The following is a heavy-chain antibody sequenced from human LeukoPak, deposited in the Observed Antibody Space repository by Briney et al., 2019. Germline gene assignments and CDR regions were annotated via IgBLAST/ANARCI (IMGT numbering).Heavy chain of an antibody. CDR2: ITGSHGRT. V-gene: IGHV3-23*01. CDR1: GFTFSSFA. D-gene: IGHD4-17*01. J-gene: IGHJ5*02. Sequence: PGGSLRLSCAASGFTFSSFAMTWVRQAPGKGLEWVSSITGSHGRTYTTDSVKGRFTIPRDNSQNTLYLQMNSLRAEDTAVYYCTKDPNGDYIGAFDPWGQGTLVTVSP. CDR3: TKDPNGDYIGAFDP.